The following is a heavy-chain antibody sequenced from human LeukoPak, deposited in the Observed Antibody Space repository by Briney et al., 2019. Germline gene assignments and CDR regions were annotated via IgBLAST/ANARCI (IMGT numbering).Heavy chain of an antibody. D-gene: IGHD3-10*01. J-gene: IGHJ6*02. Sequence: ASVKVSCKASGYTFTSYGISWVRQAPGQGREWMGWLSAYNGNTNYAQKLQGRVTMTTDTSTSTAYMELRSLRSDDTAVYYCARDVLWFGELSDGMDVWGQGTTVTVSS. V-gene: IGHV1-18*01. CDR2: LSAYNGNT. CDR3: ARDVLWFGELSDGMDV. CDR1: GYTFTSYG.